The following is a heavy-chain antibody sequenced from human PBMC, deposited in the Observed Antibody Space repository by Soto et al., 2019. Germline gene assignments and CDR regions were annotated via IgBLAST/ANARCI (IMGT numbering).Heavy chain of an antibody. CDR1: GFTFSSYS. V-gene: IGHV3-48*01. D-gene: IGHD6-19*01. J-gene: IGHJ5*02. CDR2: ISGSGTTI. Sequence: EVQLVESGGGLVQPGGSLRLSCAASGFTFSSYSMNWVRQAPGKGLEWVSYISGSGTTIYYADSVKGRFTVSRDNAKNSLYLQMNSLRAEDMDVYYCARTWYSSGWGWFDPWGQGTLVTVSS. CDR3: ARTWYSSGWGWFDP.